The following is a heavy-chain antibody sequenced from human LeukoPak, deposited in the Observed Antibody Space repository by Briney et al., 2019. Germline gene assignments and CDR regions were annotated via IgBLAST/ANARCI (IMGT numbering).Heavy chain of an antibody. CDR2: IYYSGST. Sequence: PSETLSLTCTVSGGSISNYYWSWIRQSPGKGLEWIGYIYYSGSTNYNPSLKSRVTISVDTSKNQFSLKLSSVTVADTAVYYCARGRHGDYGGYWGQGTLVTVSS. CDR1: GGSISNYY. J-gene: IGHJ4*02. V-gene: IGHV4-59*01. D-gene: IGHD4-17*01. CDR3: ARGRHGDYGGY.